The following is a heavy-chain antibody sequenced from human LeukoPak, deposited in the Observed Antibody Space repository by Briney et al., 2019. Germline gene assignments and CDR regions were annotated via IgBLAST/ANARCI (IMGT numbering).Heavy chain of an antibody. D-gene: IGHD1-1*01. V-gene: IGHV1-8*01. Sequence: GASVKVSCKASGYTFINYDINWVRQATGQGLEWMGWMNPNSGNTGYAQKFQGRVTMTRNTSISTAYMELSSLRSEDTAAYYCARDPRSWKGRYFDYWGQGTLVTVSS. J-gene: IGHJ4*02. CDR1: GYTFINYD. CDR2: MNPNSGNT. CDR3: ARDPRSWKGRYFDY.